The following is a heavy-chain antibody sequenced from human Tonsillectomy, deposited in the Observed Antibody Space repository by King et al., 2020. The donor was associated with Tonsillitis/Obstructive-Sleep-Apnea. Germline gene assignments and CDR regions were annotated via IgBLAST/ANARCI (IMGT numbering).Heavy chain of an antibody. Sequence: VQLVESGAEVKKPGESLRISCKGSGYSFTSYWITWVRQMPGKGLEWMGRIDPSDSYTNYSPSFQGHVTISADKSISTAYLQWSSLKASDTAMYYCARLGYDILKGGVYNWFDPWGQGTLVVVSS. J-gene: IGHJ5*02. D-gene: IGHD3-9*01. CDR1: GYSFTSYW. V-gene: IGHV5-10-1*01. CDR3: ARLGYDILKGGVYNWFDP. CDR2: IDPSDSYT.